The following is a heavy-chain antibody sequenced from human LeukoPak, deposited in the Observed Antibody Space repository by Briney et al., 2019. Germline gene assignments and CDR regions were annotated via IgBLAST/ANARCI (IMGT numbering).Heavy chain of an antibody. CDR2: IYYSGST. CDR3: ARATTVSMDV. CDR1: GGSISSYY. Sequence: PSETLSLTCTVSGGSISSYYWSWIRQPPGKGLEWIGYIYYSGSTNYNPSLKSRVTISADTSKNQFSLKLSSVTAADTAVYYCARATTVSMDVWGQGTTVTVSS. D-gene: IGHD4-17*01. V-gene: IGHV4-59*01. J-gene: IGHJ6*02.